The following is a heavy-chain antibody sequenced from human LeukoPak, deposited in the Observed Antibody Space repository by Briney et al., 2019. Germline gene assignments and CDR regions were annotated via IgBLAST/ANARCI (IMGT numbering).Heavy chain of an antibody. CDR1: GFTFSSYG. V-gene: IGHV3-33*06. CDR2: IWYGGSNK. J-gene: IGHJ6*03. D-gene: IGHD6-13*01. Sequence: PGGSLRLSCAASGFTFSSYGMHWVRQAPGKGLEWVAVIWYGGSNKYYADSVKGRFTISRDNSKNTLYLQMNSLRAEDTAVYYCAKVWGRGSSWYYYMDVWGKGTTVTVSS. CDR3: AKVWGRGSSWYYYMDV.